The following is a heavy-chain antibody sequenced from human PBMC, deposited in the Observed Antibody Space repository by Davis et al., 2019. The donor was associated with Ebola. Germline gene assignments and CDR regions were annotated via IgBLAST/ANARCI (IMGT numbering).Heavy chain of an antibody. CDR1: GFTFSSYG. D-gene: IGHD2-8*01. J-gene: IGHJ4*02. CDR3: AKDLLRQSNNYYATSASDY. CDR2: ISYDGGNN. V-gene: IGHV3-30*18. Sequence: GGSLRLSCAASGFTFSSYGMHWVRQAPGKGLEWVALISYDGGNNYYGESVKGRFTIFRDNSKNTLYLEMRSLRAEDTARYYCAKDLLRQSNNYYATSASDYWGQGTLVTVSS.